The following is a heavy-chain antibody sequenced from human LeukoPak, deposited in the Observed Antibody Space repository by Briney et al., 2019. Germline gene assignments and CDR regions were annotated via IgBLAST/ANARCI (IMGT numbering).Heavy chain of an antibody. CDR2: ITRSGSTT. D-gene: IGHD6-13*01. Sequence: GGSLRLSCAASGFTFSLYEMTWVRQAPGKGLEWVSFITRSGSTTYYADSVEGRFTIARDNAKSSLYLQMNSLTTEDTAIYYCARDMAAAGDCWGEGSLVTVSS. V-gene: IGHV3-48*03. J-gene: IGHJ4*02. CDR3: ARDMAAAGDC. CDR1: GFTFSLYE.